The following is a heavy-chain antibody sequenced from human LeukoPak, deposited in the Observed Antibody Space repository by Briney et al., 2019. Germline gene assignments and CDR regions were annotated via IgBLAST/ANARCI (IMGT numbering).Heavy chain of an antibody. Sequence: PGRSLRPSCAASGFPFSSYEMNWVRQAPGKGLEWVAVISYDGSNEYYVDSVKGRFTISRDNSKNILYLQMNSLTAEDTAVYYCARDSLKNGYNYDYFDYWGQGTLVTVSS. D-gene: IGHD5-24*01. CDR1: GFPFSSYE. V-gene: IGHV3-30*03. J-gene: IGHJ4*02. CDR2: ISYDGSNE. CDR3: ARDSLKNGYNYDYFDY.